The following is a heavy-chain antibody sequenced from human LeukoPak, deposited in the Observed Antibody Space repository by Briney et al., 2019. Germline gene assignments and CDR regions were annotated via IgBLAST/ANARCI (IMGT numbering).Heavy chain of an antibody. CDR3: ARETAVSGGIFFDY. J-gene: IGHJ4*02. D-gene: IGHD3-9*01. CDR1: GFTFSNYW. Sequence: PGGSLRLSCAASGFTFSNYWLHWVRQAPGKGLVCVSRINIDGATTTYADSVRGRFTVSRDNAQNTLWLQMNSLRAEDTALYYCARETAVSGGIFFDYWGQGTLVTVSS. CDR2: INIDGATT. V-gene: IGHV3-74*01.